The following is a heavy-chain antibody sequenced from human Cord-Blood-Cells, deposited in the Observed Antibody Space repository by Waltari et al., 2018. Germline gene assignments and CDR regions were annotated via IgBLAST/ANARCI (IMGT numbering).Heavy chain of an antibody. CDR2: NYYSGST. CDR1: GGSISSSRYY. Sequence: QLQLQESGPGLVKPSETLSLTCTVSGGSISSSRYYWGWIRQPPGKGLEWIGSNYYSGSTYYNPSLKRRVTISVDTSKNRFSLKLSAVTAADTAVYYGASQGAVLGWNAFDIWGQGTMVTVSS. CDR3: ASQGAVLGWNAFDI. D-gene: IGHD2-8*02. V-gene: IGHV4-39*01. J-gene: IGHJ3*02.